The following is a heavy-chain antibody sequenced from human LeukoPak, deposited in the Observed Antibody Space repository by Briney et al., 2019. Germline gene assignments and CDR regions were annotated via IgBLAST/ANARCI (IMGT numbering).Heavy chain of an antibody. J-gene: IGHJ4*02. D-gene: IGHD5-18*01. CDR1: GFISSSYW. CDR3: ARTWIQLWPFVN. V-gene: IGHV3-7*01. Sequence: GGSLRLSCAASGFISSSYWMSWVRQAPGKGLEWVASINQDGSEKYDVDSVKGRFTISRDNAKNSLYLQMNSLRAEDTAVYYCARTWIQLWPFVNWGQGTLVTVSS. CDR2: INQDGSEK.